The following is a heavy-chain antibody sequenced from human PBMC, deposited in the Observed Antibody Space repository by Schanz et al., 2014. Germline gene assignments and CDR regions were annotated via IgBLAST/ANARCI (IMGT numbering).Heavy chain of an antibody. CDR3: AREVGDYGMDV. D-gene: IGHD1-26*01. CDR2: INHSGST. CDR1: GGSFSGYY. J-gene: IGHJ6*02. V-gene: IGHV4-34*01. Sequence: QVQLQQWGAGLLKPSETLSLTCAVYGGSFSGYYWSWIRQPPGKGLEWIGEINHSGSTNYNPSLKSRVPVSVDTSKTQFSRKWTSVTAADTAVYYCAREVGDYGMDVWGQGATVTVSS.